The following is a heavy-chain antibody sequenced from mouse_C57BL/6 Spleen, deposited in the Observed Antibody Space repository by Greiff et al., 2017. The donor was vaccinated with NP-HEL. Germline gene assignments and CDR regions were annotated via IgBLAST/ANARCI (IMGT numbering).Heavy chain of an antibody. D-gene: IGHD1-1*01. CDR2: ISYSGST. Sequence: EVKLVESGPGMVKPSQSLSLTCTVTGYSITSGYDWHWIRHFPGNKLEWMGYISYSGSTNYNPSLKSRISITHDTSKNHFFLKLNSVTTEDTATYYCARGGGYYGSRYWYFDVWGTGTTVTVSS. CDR3: ARGGGYYGSRYWYFDV. J-gene: IGHJ1*03. CDR1: GYSITSGYD. V-gene: IGHV3-1*01.